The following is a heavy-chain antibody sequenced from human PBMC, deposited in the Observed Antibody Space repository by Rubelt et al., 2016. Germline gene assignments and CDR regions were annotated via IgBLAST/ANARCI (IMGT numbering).Heavy chain of an antibody. Sequence: YYADSVKGRFTISRHNSKNTLYLQMNSLRAEDTAVYYCATRSRGYSYGLDYWGQGTLVTVSS. V-gene: IGHV3-53*04. D-gene: IGHD5-18*01. CDR3: ATRSRGYSYGLDY. J-gene: IGHJ4*02.